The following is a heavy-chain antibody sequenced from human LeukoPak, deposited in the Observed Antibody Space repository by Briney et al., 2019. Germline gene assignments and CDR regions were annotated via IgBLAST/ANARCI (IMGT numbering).Heavy chain of an antibody. D-gene: IGHD2-21*01. CDR3: ARRSIARGKVDVIVFDY. J-gene: IGHJ4*02. CDR1: GGSISNYY. Sequence: SETLSLTCTVSGGSISNYYWSWIRQPAGKGLEWIGRFYNSGSTNCNPSLKSRVTMSVDTSKNQFSLKVRSVTAADTSVYYCARRSIARGKVDVIVFDYWGQGALVTVSS. CDR2: FYNSGST. V-gene: IGHV4-4*07.